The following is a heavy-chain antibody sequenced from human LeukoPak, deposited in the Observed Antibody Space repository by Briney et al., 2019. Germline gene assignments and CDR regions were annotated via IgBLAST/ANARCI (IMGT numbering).Heavy chain of an antibody. V-gene: IGHV3-11*01. D-gene: IGHD6-19*01. CDR3: ARDAGGWKNYYYYYGMDV. J-gene: IGHJ6*02. CDR2: ISSSGSTI. CDR1: GFTFSDYY. Sequence: GGSLRLSCVASGFTFSDYYMSWIRQAPGKGLEWVSYISSSGSTIYYADSVKGRFTISRDNAKNSLYLQMNSLRAEDTAVYYCARDAGGWKNYYYYYGMDVWGQGTTVTVSS.